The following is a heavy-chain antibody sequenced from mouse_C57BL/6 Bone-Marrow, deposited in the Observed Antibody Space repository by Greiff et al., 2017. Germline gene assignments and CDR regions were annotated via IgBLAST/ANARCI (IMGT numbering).Heavy chain of an antibody. CDR1: GYTFTSYW. V-gene: IGHV1-53*01. Sequence: QVQLQQPGTELVKPGASVKLSCKASGYTFTSYWMHWVKQRPGQGLEWIGNINPSNGGTNYNEKFKSKATLTVDKSSSTAYRQLSSLTSEDSAVYCCARSPYLLRSAMDYWGQGTSVTVSS. CDR3: ARSPYLLRSAMDY. CDR2: INPSNGGT. J-gene: IGHJ4*01. D-gene: IGHD1-1*01.